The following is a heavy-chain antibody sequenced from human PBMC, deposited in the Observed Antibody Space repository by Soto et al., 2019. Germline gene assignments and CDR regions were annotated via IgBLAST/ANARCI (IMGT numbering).Heavy chain of an antibody. D-gene: IGHD3-9*01. CDR2: ISHSGTS. J-gene: IGHJ3*01. Sequence: QVQLQESGPGLVKPSGTLSLTCAVSGGSISSSHWWTWVRQSPGKGLAYIGEISHSGTSNSNPSLKSRVTLSVDKSKNPFSLTLTSVTAADPAVYYCARVVLTITRGAFDAWGQGTLVSVSS. CDR1: GGSISSSHW. V-gene: IGHV4-4*02. CDR3: ARVVLTITRGAFDA.